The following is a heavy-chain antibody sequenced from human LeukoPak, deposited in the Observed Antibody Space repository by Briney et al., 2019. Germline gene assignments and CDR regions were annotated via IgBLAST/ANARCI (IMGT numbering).Heavy chain of an antibody. CDR2: IKHSGST. Sequence: SETLSLTCAVYGGSFSGYYWSWIRQPPGKGLEWIGEIKHSGSTNYNPSLKSRVTISVDTSKNQFSLKLSSVTAADTAVYYCARHYTQGRVGATSPPGHWGQGTLVTVSS. CDR1: GGSFSGYY. V-gene: IGHV4-34*01. CDR3: ARHYTQGRVGATSPPGH. J-gene: IGHJ4*02. D-gene: IGHD1-26*01.